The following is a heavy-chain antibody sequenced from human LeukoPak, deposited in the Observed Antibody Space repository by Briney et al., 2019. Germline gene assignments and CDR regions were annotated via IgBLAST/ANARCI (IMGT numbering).Heavy chain of an antibody. V-gene: IGHV4-34*01. D-gene: IGHD2-15*01. CDR2: INHSGST. CDR3: SRTCSSGSGYLDY. Sequence: SETLSLTRAVYGGSFSGYYWSWIRQAPGKGLEWIWEINHSGSTNYNPFCKRRVHLLVSTPKDQFSLKLSSVKAADKAVYFCSRTCSSGSGYLDYGGKGTRVSVSS. CDR1: GGSFSGYY. J-gene: IGHJ4*02.